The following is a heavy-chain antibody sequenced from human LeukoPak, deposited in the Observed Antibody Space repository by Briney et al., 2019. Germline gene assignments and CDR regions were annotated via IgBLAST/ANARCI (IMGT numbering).Heavy chain of an antibody. CDR3: AKGTDTYSGSFD. Sequence: PGGSLRLSCAASGFTFSSFAMSWVRQAPGKGLEWVSAVSGSGGSTYYADSVKGRFTISRDNSKNTLYLQMNSLRAEDTAVYYCAKGTDTYSGSFDWGQGTLVTVSS. CDR1: GFTFSSFA. CDR2: VSGSGGST. V-gene: IGHV3-23*01. D-gene: IGHD1-26*01. J-gene: IGHJ4*02.